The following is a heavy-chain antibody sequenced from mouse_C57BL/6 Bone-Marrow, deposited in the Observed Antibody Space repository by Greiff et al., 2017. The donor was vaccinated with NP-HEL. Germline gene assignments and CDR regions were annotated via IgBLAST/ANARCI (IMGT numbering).Heavy chain of an antibody. CDR1: GYTFTSYN. CDR3: ARVKKLIDYDYFDY. V-gene: IGHV1-12*01. D-gene: IGHD2-4*01. Sequence: QSGAELVRPGASVKMSCKASGYTFTSYNMHWVKQTPRQGLEWIGAIYPGNGDTSYNQKFKGKATLTVDKSSSTAYMQLSSLTSEDSAVYFCARVKKLIDYDYFDYWGQGTTLTVSS. CDR2: IYPGNGDT. J-gene: IGHJ2*01.